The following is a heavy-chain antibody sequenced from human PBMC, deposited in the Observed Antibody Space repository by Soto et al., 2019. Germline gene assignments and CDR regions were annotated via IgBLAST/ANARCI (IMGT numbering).Heavy chain of an antibody. J-gene: IGHJ4*02. D-gene: IGHD4-4*01. Sequence: LRLSCGAFGFPFSIYAMNWVRQAPGTGLERVAVISYEGSNKYYADSVKGRFTISRDNSKNTLYLQMNSLRTEDTAVYYCARVLGGMATVPFDYWGQGALVTVSS. CDR2: ISYEGSNK. V-gene: IGHV3-30-3*01. CDR3: ARVLGGMATVPFDY. CDR1: GFPFSIYA.